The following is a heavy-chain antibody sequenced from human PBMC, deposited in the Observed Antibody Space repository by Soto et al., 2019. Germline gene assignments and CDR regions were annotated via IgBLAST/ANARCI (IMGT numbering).Heavy chain of an antibody. J-gene: IGHJ6*02. CDR2: INPNSGGT. CDR3: ARGGYSSTWSNLLDRSGLDV. D-gene: IGHD6-13*01. CDR1: GYTFTGYY. Sequence: ASVKVSCKASGYTFTGYYMHWVRQAPGQGLEWMGWINPNSGGTNYAQKFQGWVTMTRDTSISTAYMELSRLRSGDTAVYYCARGGYSSTWSNLLDRSGLDVWGQGTTVTV. V-gene: IGHV1-2*04.